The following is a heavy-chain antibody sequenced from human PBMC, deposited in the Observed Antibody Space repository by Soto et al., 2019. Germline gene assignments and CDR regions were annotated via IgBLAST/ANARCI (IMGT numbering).Heavy chain of an antibody. V-gene: IGHV3-23*01. CDR1: DFIFLDYA. CDR3: TKDPSTGYADH. J-gene: IGHJ4*02. D-gene: IGHD3-9*01. Sequence: GGSLRLSCAASDFIFLDYAMTWARQAPGKGLEWVSTISRDGSNTHYADSVEGRFTISRDNSKKTLYLEMSSLRGEDTAFYYCTKDPSTGYADHWGQGTLVTVSS. CDR2: ISRDGSNT.